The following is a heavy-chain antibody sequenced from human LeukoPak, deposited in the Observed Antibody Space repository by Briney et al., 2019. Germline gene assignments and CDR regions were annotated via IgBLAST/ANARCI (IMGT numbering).Heavy chain of an antibody. J-gene: IGHJ4*02. CDR2: ISYDGSNK. CDR3: AKDRTLEMATRFDY. D-gene: IGHD5-24*01. CDR1: GFTFSSYG. V-gene: IGHV3-30*18. Sequence: GGSLRLSCAASGFTFSSYGMHWVRQAPGKGLEWVAVISYDGSNKYYADSVKGRFTISRDNSKNTLYLQMNSLRAEDTAVYYCAKDRTLEMATRFDYWGQGTLVTVSS.